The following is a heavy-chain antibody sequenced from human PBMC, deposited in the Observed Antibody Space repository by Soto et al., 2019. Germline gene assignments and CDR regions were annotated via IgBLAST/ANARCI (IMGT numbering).Heavy chain of an antibody. CDR1: GFTFSSYG. D-gene: IGHD3-10*01. V-gene: IGHV3-30*03. J-gene: IGHJ4*02. Sequence: PGGSLRLSCAASGFTFSSYGMHWVRQAPGKGLEWVAVISYDGSNKYYADSVKGRFTISRDNSKNTLYLQMNSLKTEDTAVYYCTSRTITMVRGVGFDYWGQATLVTISS. CDR2: ISYDGSNK. CDR3: TSRTITMVRGVGFDY.